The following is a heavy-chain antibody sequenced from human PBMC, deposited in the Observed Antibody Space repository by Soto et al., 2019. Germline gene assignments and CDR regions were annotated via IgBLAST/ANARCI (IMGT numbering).Heavy chain of an antibody. CDR2: INTNTGNP. V-gene: IGHV7-4-1*02. CDR3: ARDPVPAAPYYYYYYYMDV. CDR1: GYTFTSYA. D-gene: IGHD2-2*01. J-gene: IGHJ6*03. Sequence: ASVKVSCKASGYTFTSYAMNWVRQAPGQGLEWMGWINTNTGNPTYAQGFTGRFVFSLDTSVSTAYLQISSLKAEDTAVYYCARDPVPAAPYYYYYYYMDVWGKGTTVTVSS.